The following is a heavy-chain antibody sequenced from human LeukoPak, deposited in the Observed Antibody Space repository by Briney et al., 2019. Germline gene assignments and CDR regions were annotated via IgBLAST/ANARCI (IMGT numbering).Heavy chain of an antibody. J-gene: IGHJ4*02. Sequence: GGSLRLSCAASGFTFSSYNMIWVRQAPGKGLEWVSSISSSSSYIYYADSVKGRFTISRHNAKNSLYLQVNSLRAEDTAVYYCARDGHYDFWSGYYDYFDYWGQGTLVTVSS. CDR3: ARDGHYDFWSGYYDYFDY. CDR1: GFTFSSYN. CDR2: ISSSSSYI. D-gene: IGHD3-3*01. V-gene: IGHV3-21*01.